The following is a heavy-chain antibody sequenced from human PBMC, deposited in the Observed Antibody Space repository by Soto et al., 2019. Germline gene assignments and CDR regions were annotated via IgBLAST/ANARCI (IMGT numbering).Heavy chain of an antibody. CDR1: GGSFSGYY. D-gene: IGHD1-1*01. Sequence: QVQLQQWGAGLLKPSETLSLTCAVYGGSFSGYYWSWIRQPPGKGLEWIGEINHSGSTDYNPSLKSRVTISVDTSKHQFSLKLSSVTAADTAVYYCAERSPGAERRLIHWGQGTLVTVSS. V-gene: IGHV4-34*01. J-gene: IGHJ4*02. CDR2: INHSGST. CDR3: AERSPGAERRLIH.